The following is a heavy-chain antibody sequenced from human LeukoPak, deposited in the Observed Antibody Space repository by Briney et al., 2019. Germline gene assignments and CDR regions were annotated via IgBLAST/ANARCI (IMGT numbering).Heavy chain of an antibody. V-gene: IGHV4-59*01. J-gene: IGHJ6*03. D-gene: IGHD6-6*01. CDR2: NYYSGST. Sequence: SETLSLTCTVSGGSISSYYWSWIRQPPGKGLEWIGYNYYSGSTNYNPSLKSRVTISVDTSKNQFSLKLSSVTAADTAVYYCARDFSSGSSSPDWYYYMDVWGKGTTVTVSS. CDR1: GGSISSYY. CDR3: ARDFSSGSSSPDWYYYMDV.